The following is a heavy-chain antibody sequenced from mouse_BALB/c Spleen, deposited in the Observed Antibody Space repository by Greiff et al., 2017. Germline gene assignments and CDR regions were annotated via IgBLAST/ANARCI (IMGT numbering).Heavy chain of an antibody. CDR2: ISSGSSTI. D-gene: IGHD2-4*01. CDR1: GFTFSSFG. CDR3: ARREITTGYFDV. J-gene: IGHJ1*01. V-gene: IGHV5-17*02. Sequence: EVHLVESGGGLVQPGGSRKLSCAASGFTFSSFGMHWVRQAPEKGLEWVAYISSGSSTIYYADTVKGRFTISRDNPKNTLFLQMTSLRSEDTAMYYCARREITTGYFDVWGAGTTVTVSS.